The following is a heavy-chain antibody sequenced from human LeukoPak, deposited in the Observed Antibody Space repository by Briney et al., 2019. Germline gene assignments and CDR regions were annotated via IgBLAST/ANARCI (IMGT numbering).Heavy chain of an antibody. D-gene: IGHD3-16*01. CDR2: ISGSGGSP. J-gene: IGHJ4*02. V-gene: IGHV3-23*01. CDR1: GFTFSSYA. Sequence: PGGSLRLSCGASGFTFSSYAMSWVRQAPGKGLEWVSAISGSGGSPYYADSVKGRFTISRDNSKNTLYLQMNILRAEDTAVYYCARGGHSSFDYWGQGALVTVS. CDR3: ARGGHSSFDY.